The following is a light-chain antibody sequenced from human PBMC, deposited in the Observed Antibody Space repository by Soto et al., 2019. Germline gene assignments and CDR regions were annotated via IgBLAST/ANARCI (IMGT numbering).Light chain of an antibody. Sequence: QAVLTQPPSVSAAPGQKVTISCSGSGSNIGNNYVSWYQQLPGTAHKLLIYDNNKRPSGIPDRFSGSKSGTSATLGITGLQTGDEADYYCGTWDSSLSAVVFGGGTKLTVL. CDR2: DNN. CDR1: GSNIGNNY. J-gene: IGLJ2*01. V-gene: IGLV1-51*01. CDR3: GTWDSSLSAVV.